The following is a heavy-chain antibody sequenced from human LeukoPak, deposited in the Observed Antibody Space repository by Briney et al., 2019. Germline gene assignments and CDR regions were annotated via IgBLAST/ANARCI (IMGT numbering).Heavy chain of an antibody. CDR2: IYYSGST. D-gene: IGHD5-18*01. Sequence: SETLSLTCTVSGGSISSYYWSWIRQPPGKGPEWIGYIYYSGSTNYNPSLKSRVTISVDTSKNQFSLKLSSVTAVDTAVYYCARVDTAMVIDYWGQGTLVTVSS. CDR1: GGSISSYY. V-gene: IGHV4-59*01. J-gene: IGHJ4*02. CDR3: ARVDTAMVIDY.